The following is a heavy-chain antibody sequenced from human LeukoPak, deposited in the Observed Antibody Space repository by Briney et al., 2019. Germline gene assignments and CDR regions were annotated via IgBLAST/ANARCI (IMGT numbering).Heavy chain of an antibody. CDR2: ISSSGSTI. CDR3: ARDQIEATAAAGTDWFDP. Sequence: GGSLRLSCAASGFTFSDCYMSWIRQAPGKGLEWVSYISSSGSTIYYADSVKGRFTISRDNAKNSLYLQMNSLRAEDTAVYYCARDQIEATAAAGTDWFDPWGQGTLVTVSS. J-gene: IGHJ5*02. D-gene: IGHD6-13*01. V-gene: IGHV3-11*04. CDR1: GFTFSDCY.